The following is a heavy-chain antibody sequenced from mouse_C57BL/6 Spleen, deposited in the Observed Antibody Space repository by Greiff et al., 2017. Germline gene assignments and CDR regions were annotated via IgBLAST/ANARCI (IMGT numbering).Heavy chain of an antibody. V-gene: IGHV5-17*01. Sequence: EVQGVESGGGLVKPGGSLKLSCAASGFTFSDYGMHWVRQAPEKGLEWVAYISSGSRTIYYADTVKGRFTISRDNAKNTLFLQMTSLRSEDTAMYYCARDYYGSSYRSWFAYWGQGTLVTVSA. CDR1: GFTFSDYG. D-gene: IGHD1-1*01. CDR2: ISSGSRTI. CDR3: ARDYYGSSYRSWFAY. J-gene: IGHJ3*01.